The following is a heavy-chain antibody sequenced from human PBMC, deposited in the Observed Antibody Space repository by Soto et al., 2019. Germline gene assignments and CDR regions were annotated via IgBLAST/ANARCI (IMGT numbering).Heavy chain of an antibody. CDR3: ARGFWLYHDFWSGNDDFDI. CDR1: GFTLRNHA. D-gene: IGHD3-3*01. Sequence: HVQVVESGGGVVHPGRSLRLSCAASGFTLRNHAIHWVRQAPGKGLEWVAVISHDGKKDSYEDSVKGRFTIFRDESENTLYLQMNSLTAEDTAVYYCARGFWLYHDFWSGNDDFDIWGRGTMVTVSS. V-gene: IGHV3-30*04. CDR2: ISHDGKKD. J-gene: IGHJ3*02.